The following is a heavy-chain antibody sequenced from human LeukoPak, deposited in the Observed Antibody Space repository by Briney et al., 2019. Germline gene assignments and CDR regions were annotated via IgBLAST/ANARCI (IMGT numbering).Heavy chain of an antibody. CDR1: GGSISSSSYY. Sequence: PSETLSLTCTVSGGSISSSSYYWGWIRQPPGKGLEWIGSIYYSGSTYYNPSLKSRVTISVDTSKNQFSLKLSSVTAADTAVYYCARDSVFSGITIFGVVTRGRYYFDYWGQGTLVTVSS. CDR3: ARDSVFSGITIFGVVTRGRYYFDY. J-gene: IGHJ4*02. V-gene: IGHV4-39*07. D-gene: IGHD3-3*01. CDR2: IYYSGST.